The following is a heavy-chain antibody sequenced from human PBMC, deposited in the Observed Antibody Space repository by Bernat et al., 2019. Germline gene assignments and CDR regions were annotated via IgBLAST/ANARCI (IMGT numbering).Heavy chain of an antibody. D-gene: IGHD6-19*01. Sequence: QLQLQESGSGLVKPSQTLSLTCAVSGGSISSGGYSWSWIRQPPGKGLEWIGYIYHSGSTYYNPSLKSRVTISVDRSKNQFSLKLSSVTAADTAVYYCARVESSGWYAPHFDYWGQGTLVTVSS. CDR1: GGSISSGGYS. CDR3: ARVESSGWYAPHFDY. J-gene: IGHJ4*02. CDR2: IYHSGST. V-gene: IGHV4-30-2*01.